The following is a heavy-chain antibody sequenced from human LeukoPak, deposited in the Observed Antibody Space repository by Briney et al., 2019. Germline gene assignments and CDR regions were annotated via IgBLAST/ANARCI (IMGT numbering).Heavy chain of an antibody. J-gene: IGHJ4*02. CDR1: GGSISSSSYY. V-gene: IGHV4-39*02. D-gene: IGHD3-10*01. CDR2: IYYSGTP. Sequence: SETLPLTCTVSGGSISSSSYYWGWIRQPPGKGLEWIGSIYYSGTPYYNPSLETRLTISVDTSKSHFSLKLSSVTAADTAVYYCARRGVAAAATNFDYWGQGTLVTVSS. CDR3: ARRGVAAAATNFDY.